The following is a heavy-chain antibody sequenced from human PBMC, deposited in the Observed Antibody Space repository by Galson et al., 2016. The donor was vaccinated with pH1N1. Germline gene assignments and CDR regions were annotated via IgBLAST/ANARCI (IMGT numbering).Heavy chain of an antibody. D-gene: IGHD3-3*01. Sequence: TLSLTCAVSGYSISSGYYWSWIRQPAGKGLEWIGRIYTSGSTNYNPSLKSRVTISVDTSKNQFSLKLSSVTAADTAVYYCARQGPITYYDFWSGYYIDYWGQGTLVTVSS. CDR2: IYTSGST. J-gene: IGHJ4*02. CDR1: GYSISSGYY. V-gene: IGHV4-61*02. CDR3: ARQGPITYYDFWSGYYIDY.